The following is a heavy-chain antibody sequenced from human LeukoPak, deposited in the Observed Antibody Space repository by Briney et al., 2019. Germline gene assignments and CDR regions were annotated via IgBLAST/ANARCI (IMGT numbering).Heavy chain of an antibody. V-gene: IGHV4-59*01. CDR2: MYYSGST. J-gene: IGHJ4*02. CDR1: GDSISTYY. CDR3: ARGVAGYGPYDY. D-gene: IGHD5-12*01. Sequence: SETLSLTCAVSGDSISTYYWSWIRQPPGKGLEWIGYMYYSGSTDYNPSLKSRVTISLDTPKNQFSLRLNSVTAADTAVYYCARGVAGYGPYDYWGQGTLVTVSS.